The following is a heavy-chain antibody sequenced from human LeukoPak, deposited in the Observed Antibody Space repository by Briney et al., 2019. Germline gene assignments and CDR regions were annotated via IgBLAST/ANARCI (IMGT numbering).Heavy chain of an antibody. V-gene: IGHV1-2*02. D-gene: IGHD3-16*01. CDR2: INPNSGGT. Sequence: ASVKVSCKASGYTFIGYYMHWVRQAPGQGLEWMGWINPNSGGTNYAQKFQGRVTMTRDTSISTAYMEPSRLRSDDTAVYYCARGLWGTYYFDYWGQGTLVTVSS. CDR3: ARGLWGTYYFDY. CDR1: GYTFIGYY. J-gene: IGHJ4*02.